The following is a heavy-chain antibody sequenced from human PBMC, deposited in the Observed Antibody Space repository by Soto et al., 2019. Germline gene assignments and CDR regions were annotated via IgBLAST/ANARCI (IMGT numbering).Heavy chain of an antibody. J-gene: IGHJ6*03. Sequence: GSLRLSCAASGFTFSSYGMHWVRQAPGKGLEWVAVISYDGSNKYYADSVKGRFTISRDNSKNTLYLQMNSLRAEDTAVYYCASRGGSGIKRAENYYYYMDVWGKGTTVTVSS. CDR2: ISYDGSNK. CDR3: ASRGGSGIKRAENYYYYMDV. CDR1: GFTFSSYG. D-gene: IGHD3-10*01. V-gene: IGHV3-30*03.